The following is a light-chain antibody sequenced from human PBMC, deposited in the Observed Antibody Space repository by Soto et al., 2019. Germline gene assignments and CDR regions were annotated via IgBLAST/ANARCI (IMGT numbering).Light chain of an antibody. CDR3: QKYNSYPIN. J-gene: IGKJ5*01. V-gene: IGKV1-16*01. CDR2: SAS. Sequence: QMPNSSYSMSTSIWDRSHITGRASQRINIYLNWYRQKPGKAPELLIYSASNLQSGVPSRFSGSGSGTDFTLTISSLQPEDFATYYCQKYNSYPINCGKGPRRAIK. CDR1: QRINIY.